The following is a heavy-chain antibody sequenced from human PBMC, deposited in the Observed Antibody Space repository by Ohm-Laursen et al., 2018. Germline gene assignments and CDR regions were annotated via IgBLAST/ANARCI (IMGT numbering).Heavy chain of an antibody. D-gene: IGHD2/OR15-2a*01. CDR1: GGSFSGYY. J-gene: IGHJ3*02. V-gene: IGHV4-34*01. Sequence: VALSLTCTVYGGSFSGYYWSWIRQPPGKGLEWIGEINHSGSTNYNPSLKSRVTISVDTSENQFSLKLTSMTPADTAVYYCARSQFLPLDAFDIWGQGTMVTVSS. CDR2: INHSGST. CDR3: ARSQFLPLDAFDI.